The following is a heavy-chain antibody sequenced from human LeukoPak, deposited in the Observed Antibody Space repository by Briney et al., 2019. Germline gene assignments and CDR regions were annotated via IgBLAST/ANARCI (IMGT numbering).Heavy chain of an antibody. V-gene: IGHV3-7*01. CDR2: IKQDGSEK. J-gene: IGHJ3*02. CDR3: ARDQYDYVWGSYRWLNAFDI. D-gene: IGHD3-16*02. Sequence: GGSLRLSCAASGFTFSSDWMTWVRQAPGKGLEWVANIKQDGSEKYYVDSVKGRFTISRDNAKNSLYLQMNSLRAEDTAVYYCARDQYDYVWGSYRWLNAFDIWGQGTMVTVSS. CDR1: GFTFSSDW.